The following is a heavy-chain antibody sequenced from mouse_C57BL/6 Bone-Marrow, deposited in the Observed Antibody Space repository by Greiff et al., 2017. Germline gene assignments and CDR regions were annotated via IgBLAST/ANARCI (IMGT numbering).Heavy chain of an antibody. D-gene: IGHD4-1*01. J-gene: IGHJ3*01. CDR1: GFTFSDYY. CDR2: INYDGSST. CDR3: ARSANWAWFAY. Sequence: VESEGGLVQPGSSMKLSCTASGFTFSDYYMAWVRQVPEKGLEWVANINYDGSSTYYLDSLKSRFIISRDNAKNILYLQMSSLKSEDTATYYCARSANWAWFAYWGQGTLVTVSA. V-gene: IGHV5-16*01.